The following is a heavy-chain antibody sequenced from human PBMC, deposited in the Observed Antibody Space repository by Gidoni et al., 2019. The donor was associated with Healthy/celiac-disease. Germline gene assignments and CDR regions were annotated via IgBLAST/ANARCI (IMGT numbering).Heavy chain of an antibody. J-gene: IGHJ3*02. Sequence: EVQLVESGGGLVQPGRSLRLSCAASGFTFDDYAMHWVRQAPGKGLEWVSGISWNSGSIGYADSVKGRFTISRDNAKNSLYLQMNSLRAEDTALYYCAKESGSYDAFDIWGQGTMVTVSS. D-gene: IGHD1-26*01. CDR3: AKESGSYDAFDI. CDR1: GFTFDDYA. CDR2: ISWNSGSI. V-gene: IGHV3-9*01.